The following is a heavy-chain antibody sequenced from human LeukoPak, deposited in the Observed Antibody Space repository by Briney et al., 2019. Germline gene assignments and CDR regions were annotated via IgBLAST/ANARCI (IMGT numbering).Heavy chain of an antibody. CDR1: GYTFTSYY. D-gene: IGHD3-22*01. CDR3: ARGRHYYDSSDYYYEGDAFDI. V-gene: IGHV1-46*01. CDR2: INPSGGST. J-gene: IGHJ3*02. Sequence: ASVKVSCKASGYTFTSYYMHWVRQAPGQGLEWMGIINPSGGSTSIAQKFQGRVTMTRDMSTSTVYMELSSLRSEDTAVYYCARGRHYYDSSDYYYEGDAFDIWGQGTMVTVSS.